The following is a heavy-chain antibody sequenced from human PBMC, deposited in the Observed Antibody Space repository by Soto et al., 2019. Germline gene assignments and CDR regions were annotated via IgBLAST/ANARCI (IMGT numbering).Heavy chain of an antibody. J-gene: IGHJ6*02. CDR2: IYYSGST. Sequence: SETLSLTCTVSGGSISSGDYYWSWIRQPPGKGLEWIGYIYYSGSTYYNPSLKSRVTISVDTSKNQFSLKLSSVTAADTAMYYCARFSPIVVVPAPWAEKHKGGMDVWGQGTTVTVSS. V-gene: IGHV4-30-4*01. CDR3: ARFSPIVVVPAPWAEKHKGGMDV. CDR1: GGSISSGDYY. D-gene: IGHD2-2*01.